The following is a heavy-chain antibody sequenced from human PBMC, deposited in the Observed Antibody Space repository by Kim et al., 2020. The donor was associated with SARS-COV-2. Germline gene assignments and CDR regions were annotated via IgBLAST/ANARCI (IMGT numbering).Heavy chain of an antibody. CDR3: ARGQYGSGSYYNDY. J-gene: IGHJ4*02. Sequence: SETLSLTCTVSGGSISSYYWSWIRQPPGKGLEWIGYIYYSGSTNYNPSLKSRVTISVDTSKNQFSLKLSSVTAADTAVYYCARGQYGSGSYYNDYWGQGTLVTVSS. V-gene: IGHV4-59*01. D-gene: IGHD3-10*01. CDR2: IYYSGST. CDR1: GGSISSYY.